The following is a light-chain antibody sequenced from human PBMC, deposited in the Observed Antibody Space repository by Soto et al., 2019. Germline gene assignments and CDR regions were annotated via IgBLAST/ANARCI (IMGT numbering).Light chain of an antibody. CDR1: SSDVGFYNY. CDR3: NSYTTSSTWV. Sequence: QSVLTQPASVSGSPGQSITISCTGTSSDVGFYNYVSWFQQHPGKAPKLMIYDVSNRPSGVSARFSGSKSGNTASLTISGLQAEDEADYYCNSYTTSSTWVFGGGTKVTVL. V-gene: IGLV2-14*01. J-gene: IGLJ3*02. CDR2: DVS.